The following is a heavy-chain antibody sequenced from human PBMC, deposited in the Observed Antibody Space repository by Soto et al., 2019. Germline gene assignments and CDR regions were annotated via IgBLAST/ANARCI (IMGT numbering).Heavy chain of an antibody. CDR1: GFPFSNVW. J-gene: IGHJ4*02. CDR2: IKSETDGGTI. Sequence: EVQLVESGGGLVKPGGSLRLSCAGSGFPFSNVWMNWVRQAPGKGLEWVGRIKSETDGGTIDYAAPVKGRFTISRDDSNNSLYLQMNSPKTEDTATYYCTPLALKYNSYWYPLADWGQGTRVTVSS. V-gene: IGHV3-15*07. D-gene: IGHD6-19*01. CDR3: TPLALKYNSYWYPLAD.